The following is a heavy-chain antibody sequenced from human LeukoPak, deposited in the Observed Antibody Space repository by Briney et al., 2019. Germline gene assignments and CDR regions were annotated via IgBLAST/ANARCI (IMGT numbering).Heavy chain of an antibody. V-gene: IGHV3-30*02. CDR2: TPYDGSKE. Sequence: QPGGSLRLSCAASGFTFSSYGMHWVRQAPGKGLEWVAFTPYDGSKEYYADSVKGRFTISRDTSKNTAYLEMNALRHDDTAVYFCARDEDYQLLYQPDYWGQGTLVIVSS. CDR1: GFTFSSYG. J-gene: IGHJ4*02. D-gene: IGHD2-2*02. CDR3: ARDEDYQLLYQPDY.